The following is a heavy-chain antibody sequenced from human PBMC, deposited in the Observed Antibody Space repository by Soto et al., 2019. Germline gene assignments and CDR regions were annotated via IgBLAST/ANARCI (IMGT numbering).Heavy chain of an antibody. CDR1: GGSISSDYYH. Sequence: SETLSLTCTVSGGSISSDYYHWTWIRQSPGKGLEWIGYIHHSGSILYNPSLKSRVTISVDTSKNQFSLNLSSVTAADTAVFFCAGLYPYESSGYHLNYWGQGALVTVSS. CDR2: IHHSGSI. V-gene: IGHV4-30-4*08. CDR3: AGLYPYESSGYHLNY. D-gene: IGHD3-22*01. J-gene: IGHJ4*02.